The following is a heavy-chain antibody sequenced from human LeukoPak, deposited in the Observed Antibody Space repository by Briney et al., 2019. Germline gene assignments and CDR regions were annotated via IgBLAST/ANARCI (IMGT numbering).Heavy chain of an antibody. Sequence: PGGSLRLSCAASGFTFSSYGMHLVRQAPGKGLEWVAVIWYDGSNKYYADSVKGRVTISRDNSKSTLYLEMNSLRAEDTAVYYCAKPRSSGWPAGSFDYWGQGTLVTVSS. CDR2: IWYDGSNK. CDR1: GFTFSSYG. J-gene: IGHJ4*02. D-gene: IGHD6-19*01. CDR3: AKPRSSGWPAGSFDY. V-gene: IGHV3-33*06.